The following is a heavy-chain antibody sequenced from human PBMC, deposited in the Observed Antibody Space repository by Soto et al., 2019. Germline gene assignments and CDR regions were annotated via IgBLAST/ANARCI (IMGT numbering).Heavy chain of an antibody. CDR1: GGTFSNYP. CDR2: IIPIFGTV. D-gene: IGHD5-12*01. CDR3: ARGNHRWLQLWYFDL. J-gene: IGHJ2*01. Sequence: QVQLVQSGAEVKKPGSSVKVSCKASGGTFSNYPISWVRQAPGQGLEWMGGIIPIFGTVNYAQKFQGRVTITADESTSSAYMALSSRGAEDTAVSYCARGNHRWLQLWYFDLWGRGTLVTVSS. V-gene: IGHV1-69*12.